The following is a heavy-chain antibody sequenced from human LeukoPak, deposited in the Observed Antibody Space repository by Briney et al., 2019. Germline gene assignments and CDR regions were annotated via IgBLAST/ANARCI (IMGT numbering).Heavy chain of an antibody. CDR1: GFIFSTFW. Sequence: GGSLRLSCAASGFIFSTFWMSWVRQAPGKGLEWVANIKVDGSEKYYVDSMKGRFTVSRDNAKNSLYLQMDSLRAEDTAVYYCARGGTFVSDYWGQGTLVTVSS. V-gene: IGHV3-7*01. J-gene: IGHJ4*02. CDR2: IKVDGSEK. CDR3: ARGGTFVSDY. D-gene: IGHD1-1*01.